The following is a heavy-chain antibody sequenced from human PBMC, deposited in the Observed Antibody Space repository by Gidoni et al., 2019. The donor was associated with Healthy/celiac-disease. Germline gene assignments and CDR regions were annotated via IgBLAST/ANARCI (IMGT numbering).Heavy chain of an antibody. D-gene: IGHD6-13*01. CDR2: IYYRGST. V-gene: IGHV4-39*01. CDR3: ASYSRSWYAQGDS. Sequence: QLQLQESGPGLVKPSETLSLTCTVSGGSISSSSYYWGWLRQPPGKGLEWIGSIYYRGSTYYNPSLKSRVTISVDTSKTQFSLKLRSLTAADTAVYYCASYSRSWYAQGDSWGQGPLVPVSS. J-gene: IGHJ4*02. CDR1: GGSISSSSYY.